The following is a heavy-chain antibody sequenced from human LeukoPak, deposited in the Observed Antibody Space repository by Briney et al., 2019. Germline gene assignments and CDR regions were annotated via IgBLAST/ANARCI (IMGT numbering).Heavy chain of an antibody. J-gene: IGHJ5*02. Sequence: ASVTVSFKASGYTFTGYYMHWVRQAPGQGLEWMGWINPNSGGTNYAQKFQGRVTMTRDTSISTAYMELSRLRSDDTAVYYCARPFLSSSGYYYVGWFDTWGQGTLVTVSS. CDR2: INPNSGGT. CDR1: GYTFTGYY. D-gene: IGHD3-22*01. V-gene: IGHV1-2*02. CDR3: ARPFLSSSGYYYVGWFDT.